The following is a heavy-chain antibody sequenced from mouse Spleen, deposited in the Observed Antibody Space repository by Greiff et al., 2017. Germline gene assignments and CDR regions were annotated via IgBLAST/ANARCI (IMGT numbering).Heavy chain of an antibody. Sequence: VQLQQSGAELAKPGASVKMSCKASGYTFTSYWMHWVKQRPGQGLEWIGYINPSTGYTEYNQKFKDKATLTADKSSSTAYMQLSSLTSEDSAVYYCARDDYEGFAYWGQGTLVTVSA. CDR3: ARDDYEGFAY. V-gene: IGHV1-7*01. CDR2: INPSTGYT. CDR1: GYTFTSYW. D-gene: IGHD2-4*01. J-gene: IGHJ3*01.